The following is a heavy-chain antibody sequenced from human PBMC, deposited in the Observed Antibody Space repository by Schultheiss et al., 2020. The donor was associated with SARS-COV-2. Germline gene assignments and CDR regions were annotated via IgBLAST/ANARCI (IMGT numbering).Heavy chain of an antibody. V-gene: IGHV3-9*01. CDR2: ISWNNGTI. J-gene: IGHJ3*02. CDR3: ATDPKKAARPFLYAFDI. D-gene: IGHD6-6*01. CDR1: GFTFDDYA. Sequence: GGSLRLSCAASGFTFDDYAMHWVRQAPGKGLEWVSDISWNNGTIAYADSVRGPFTISRDNAKNTLYLQMNSLRAEDTAVYYCATDPKKAARPFLYAFDIWGQGTMVTVSS.